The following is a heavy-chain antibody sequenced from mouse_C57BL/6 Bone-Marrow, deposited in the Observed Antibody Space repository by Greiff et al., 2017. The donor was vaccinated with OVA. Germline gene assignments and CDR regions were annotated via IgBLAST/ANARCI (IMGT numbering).Heavy chain of an antibody. CDR1: GFTFSDYY. CDR3: ARPGAFITTVVGYFDV. Sequence: EVKLMESGGGLVQPGGSLKLSCAASGFTFSDYYMYWVRQTPEKRLEWVAYISNGGGSTYYPDTVKGRFTISRDNAKNTLYLQMSRLKSEDTAMYYCARPGAFITTVVGYFDVWGTGTTVTVSS. V-gene: IGHV5-12*01. CDR2: ISNGGGST. J-gene: IGHJ1*03. D-gene: IGHD1-1*01.